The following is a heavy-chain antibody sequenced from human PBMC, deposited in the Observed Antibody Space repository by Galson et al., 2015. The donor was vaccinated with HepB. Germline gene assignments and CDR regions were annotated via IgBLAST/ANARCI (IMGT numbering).Heavy chain of an antibody. CDR2: ISGSGGST. J-gene: IGHJ6*02. V-gene: IGHV3-23*01. Sequence: SLRLSCAASGFTFSSYAMSWVRLAPGKGLEWVSAISGSGGSTYYADSVKGRFTISRDNSKNTLYLQMNGLRAEDTAVYYCASGIAVAGLFLENYYYGMDVWGQGTTVTVSS. D-gene: IGHD6-19*01. CDR1: GFTFSSYA. CDR3: ASGIAVAGLFLENYYYGMDV.